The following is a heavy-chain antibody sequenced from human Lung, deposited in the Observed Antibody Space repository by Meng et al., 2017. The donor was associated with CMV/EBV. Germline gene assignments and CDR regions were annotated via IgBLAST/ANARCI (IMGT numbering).Heavy chain of an antibody. CDR1: GFTFSTAW. CDR2: IKSKSDGVTT. V-gene: IGHV3-15*01. J-gene: IGHJ6*02. D-gene: IGHD2-2*02. CDR3: ATVPLICRGNSCYKNMEV. Sequence: SCAASGFTFSTAWMNWVRQAPGKGLEWVGRIKSKSDGVTTDYAAPVKGRFTISRDDSKNTLYLQMNSLKSEDTAVYYCATVPLICRGNSCYKNMEVWXQGNXVTVSS.